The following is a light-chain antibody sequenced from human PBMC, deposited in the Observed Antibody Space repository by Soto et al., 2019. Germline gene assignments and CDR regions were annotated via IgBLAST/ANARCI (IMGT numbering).Light chain of an antibody. CDR2: GAS. J-gene: IGKJ1*01. CDR1: HNVVNN. CDR3: QQCNNGPPWT. V-gene: IGKV3-15*01. Sequence: EIVMAKSPVTLSVSAGERATLSCRASHNVVNNLVWYQQKPGQAPRLLIYGASTRAAGIPDRFSGSGSGTEFTLTISCLQSDDFAVYYCQQCNNGPPWTFGQGTKADI.